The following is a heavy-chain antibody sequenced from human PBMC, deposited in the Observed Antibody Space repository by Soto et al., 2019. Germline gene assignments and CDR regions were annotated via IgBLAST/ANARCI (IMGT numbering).Heavy chain of an antibody. CDR1: GGSFSGYY. J-gene: IGHJ6*03. CDR2: INHSGST. CDR3: ALVPARGYYYYMDV. V-gene: IGHV4-34*01. Sequence: SETLSLTCAVYGGSFSGYYWSWIRQPPGKGLEWIGEINHSGSTNYNPSLKSRVTISVDTSKNQFSLKLSSVTAADTAVYYCALVPARGYYYYMDVWGKGTTVTVSS.